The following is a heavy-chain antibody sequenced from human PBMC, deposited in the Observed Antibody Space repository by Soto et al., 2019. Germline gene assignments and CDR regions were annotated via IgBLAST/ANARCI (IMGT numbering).Heavy chain of an antibody. CDR2: IFSNDEK. CDR3: ARIRTYYYDSSGFQKTNWFDP. CDR1: GFSLSNARMG. Sequence: PTLVNPTETLTLTCTVSGFSLSNARMGVSWIRQPPGKALEWLAHIFSNDEKSYSTSLKSRLTISKDTSKSQVVLTMTNMDPVDTATYYCARIRTYYYDSSGFQKTNWFDPWGQGTLVTVSS. D-gene: IGHD3-22*01. V-gene: IGHV2-26*01. J-gene: IGHJ5*02.